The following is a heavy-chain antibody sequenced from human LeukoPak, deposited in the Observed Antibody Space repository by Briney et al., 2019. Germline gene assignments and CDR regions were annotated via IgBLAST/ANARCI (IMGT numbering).Heavy chain of an antibody. D-gene: IGHD5-12*01. Sequence: SETLSLTCTVSGGSISSYYWSWIRQPPGKGLEWIGYIYYSGSTNYNPSLKSRVTISVDTSKNQFSLKLRSVTAADTAVYYCASARGYVPLGYWGQGTLVTVSS. V-gene: IGHV4-59*12. CDR3: ASARGYVPLGY. CDR2: IYYSGST. J-gene: IGHJ4*02. CDR1: GGSISSYY.